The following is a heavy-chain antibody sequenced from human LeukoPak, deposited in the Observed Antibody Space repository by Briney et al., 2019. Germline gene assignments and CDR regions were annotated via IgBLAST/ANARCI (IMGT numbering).Heavy chain of an antibody. CDR2: IYYSGST. J-gene: IGHJ5*02. V-gene: IGHV4-59*01. CDR1: GGSISSYY. D-gene: IGHD6-19*01. Sequence: SETLSLTCTVSGGSISSYYWSWIRQPPGKGLEWLGYIYYSGSTNYNPSLKSRVTISVDTSKNQFSLKLSSVTAADTAVYYCARVSYSSGWYGVWFDPWGQGTLVTVSS. CDR3: ARVSYSSGWYGVWFDP.